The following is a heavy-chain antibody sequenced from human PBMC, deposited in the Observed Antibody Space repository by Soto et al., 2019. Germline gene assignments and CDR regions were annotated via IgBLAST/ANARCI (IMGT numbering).Heavy chain of an antibody. CDR2: ISDNGSNK. V-gene: IGHV3-30*18. CDR1: GFTFSSYG. CDR3: AKERSSSWYYFDY. J-gene: IGHJ4*02. D-gene: IGHD6-13*01. Sequence: GGSLRLSCAASGFTFSSYGIHWVRQAPGKGLEWVAVISDNGSNKYYADSVKGRFTISRDNSKNTLYLQMNNLRGEDTALYYCAKERSSSWYYFDYWGQGTLVTVSS.